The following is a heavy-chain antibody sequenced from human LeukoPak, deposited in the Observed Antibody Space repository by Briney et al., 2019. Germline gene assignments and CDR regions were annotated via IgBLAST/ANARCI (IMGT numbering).Heavy chain of an antibody. V-gene: IGHV1-3*01. CDR2: INAGNGNT. CDR1: GYTFTSYA. Sequence: ASVKVSCKASGYTFTSYAMHWVRQAPGQRLEWMGWINAGNGNTKYSQKFQGRVTITRDTSASTAYMELSSLRSEDTAVYYCARGIVVVPAAIGWFDPWGQGTLVTVSS. J-gene: IGHJ5*02. D-gene: IGHD2-2*02. CDR3: ARGIVVVPAAIGWFDP.